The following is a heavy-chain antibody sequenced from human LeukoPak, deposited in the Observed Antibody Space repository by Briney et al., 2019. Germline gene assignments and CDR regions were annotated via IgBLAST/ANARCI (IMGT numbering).Heavy chain of an antibody. V-gene: IGHV4-59*01. D-gene: IGHD6-6*01. CDR1: GGSISSYY. Sequence: PSETLSLTCTVSGGSISSYYWSWIRQPPGKGLEWIGYIYYSGSTNYNPSLKSRVTISVDTSKNQFSLKLSSVTAADTAVYYCARLQRAARTPWFDPWGQGTLVTVSS. CDR2: IYYSGST. CDR3: ARLQRAARTPWFDP. J-gene: IGHJ5*02.